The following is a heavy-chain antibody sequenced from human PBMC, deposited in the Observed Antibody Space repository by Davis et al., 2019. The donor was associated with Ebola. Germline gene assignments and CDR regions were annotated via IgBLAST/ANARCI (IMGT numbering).Heavy chain of an antibody. Sequence: PGGSLRLSSAASGFTFSSSRMSWVRQAPGKGLGWVANIKQHGSDKNYVDSVKGRFTISRDNAKNSLYLQMNSLRAEDKAVYYWARGDGSRTYPRKRFDPWGQGTLVTVSS. V-gene: IGHV3-7*01. CDR3: ARGDGSRTYPRKRFDP. D-gene: IGHD3-10*01. J-gene: IGHJ5*02. CDR2: IKQHGSDK. CDR1: GFTFSSSR.